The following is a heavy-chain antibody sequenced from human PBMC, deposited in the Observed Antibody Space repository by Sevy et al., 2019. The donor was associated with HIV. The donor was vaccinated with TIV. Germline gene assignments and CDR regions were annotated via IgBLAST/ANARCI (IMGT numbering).Heavy chain of an antibody. V-gene: IGHV3-23*01. CDR1: EFTFISYA. CDR2: ITGSGGTT. CDR3: AKGSLEWLSALDY. Sequence: GGSLRLSCAASEFTFISYAMSWVRQAPGKGLEWVSAITGSGGTTYYAHSVRGRFTISRDNSNNTLYLQMTSLGAEDTAVYYCAKGSLEWLSALDYWGQGTLVTVS. J-gene: IGHJ4*02. D-gene: IGHD3-3*01.